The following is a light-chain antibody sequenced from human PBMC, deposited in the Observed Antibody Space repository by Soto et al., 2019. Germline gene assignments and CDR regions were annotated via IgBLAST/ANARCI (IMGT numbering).Light chain of an antibody. CDR2: EAS. CDR3: QQRTNWPPRIT. CDR1: QSVSSS. Sequence: EIVLTQSPVTLSLSPGDRATLSCRASQSVSSSIAWYQHKPGQAPRLLIYEASNRATGIPARFSGSGSGTDFTLTISSLEPEDFAVYYCQQRTNWPPRITFGPGTKVDIK. J-gene: IGKJ3*01. V-gene: IGKV3-11*01.